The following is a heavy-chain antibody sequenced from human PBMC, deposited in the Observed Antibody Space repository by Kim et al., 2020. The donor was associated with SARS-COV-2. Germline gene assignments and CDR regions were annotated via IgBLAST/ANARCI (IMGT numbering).Heavy chain of an antibody. D-gene: IGHD3-9*01. CDR3: ARHGGPVLRYFD. J-gene: IGHJ4*02. Sequence: DTPSLKIRIPISVDTSKNQFSLSLSSVTAADTAVYYCARHGGPVLRYFDWGQGTLVTVSS. V-gene: IGHV4-39*01.